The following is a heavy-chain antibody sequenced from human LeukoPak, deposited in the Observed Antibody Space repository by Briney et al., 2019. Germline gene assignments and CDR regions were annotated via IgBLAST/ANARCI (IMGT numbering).Heavy chain of an antibody. D-gene: IGHD3-16*01. CDR1: GGSISSGDYY. J-gene: IGHJ4*01. CDR2: IYYSGST. V-gene: IGHV4-30-4*01. Sequence: SETLSLTCTVSGGSISSGDYYWSWIRQPPGKGLEWIGYIYYSGSTYYNPSLKSRVTMSVDTSKNQFSLKLTSVTAADTAVYYCAREGGLYRPLDYSGQGTLPTVPS. CDR3: AREGGLYRPLDY.